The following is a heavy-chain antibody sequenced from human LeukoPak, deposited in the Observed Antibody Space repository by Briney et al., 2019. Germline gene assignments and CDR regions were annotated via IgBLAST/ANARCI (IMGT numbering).Heavy chain of an antibody. CDR1: GFNFRSHG. J-gene: IGHJ4*02. D-gene: IGHD3-9*01. Sequence: TGGSLRLSCVTSGFNFRSHGMHWVRQAPGRRLEWVTFIRNDGSDKYYADSVKGRFTISRDDSKKMLYVQMNSLRVEDTALYYCVRDADWSFDYWGQGTLVTVSS. V-gene: IGHV3-30*02. CDR3: VRDADWSFDY. CDR2: IRNDGSDK.